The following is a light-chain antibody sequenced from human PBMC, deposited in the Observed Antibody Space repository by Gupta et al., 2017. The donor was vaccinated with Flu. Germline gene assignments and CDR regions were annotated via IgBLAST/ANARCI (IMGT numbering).Light chain of an antibody. Sequence: DIQMTQSPSTLSASIGDRVTITCRASQSISTWLAWYQQKPGQAPKLLIYKATFLESEVPSRFSGSGSGTEFTLTISSLQPDDFATYYCQQYDGYSRTFGQGTKVEI. CDR3: QQYDGYSRT. J-gene: IGKJ1*01. V-gene: IGKV1-5*03. CDR1: QSISTW. CDR2: KAT.